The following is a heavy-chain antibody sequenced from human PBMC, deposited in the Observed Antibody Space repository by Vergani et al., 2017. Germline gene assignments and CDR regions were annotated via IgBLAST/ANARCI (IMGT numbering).Heavy chain of an antibody. CDR2: IIPIFGTA. V-gene: IGHV1-69*01. J-gene: IGHJ4*02. D-gene: IGHD2-15*01. CDR3: ASLGYCSGGSCHTHDY. CDR1: GGTFSSYA. Sequence: QLVQSGPEVKKPGSSVKVSCKASGGTFSSYAISWVRQAPGQGLEWMGGIIPIFGTANYAQKFQGRVTITADESTSTAYMELSSLRSEDTAVYYCASLGYCSGGSCHTHDYWGQGTLVTVSS.